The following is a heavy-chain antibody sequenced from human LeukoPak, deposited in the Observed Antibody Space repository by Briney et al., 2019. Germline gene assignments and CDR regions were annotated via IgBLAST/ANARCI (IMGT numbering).Heavy chain of an antibody. V-gene: IGHV4-39*01. CDR1: GGSISSSSYY. J-gene: IGHJ4*02. Sequence: SETLSLTCTVSGGSISSSSYYWGWIRQPPGKGLEWIGSIYYSGSTYYNPSLKSRVTISVDTSKNQFSLELSSVTAADTAVYYCASKIDYGDYTGGFYWGQGTLVTVSS. CDR3: ASKIDYGDYTGGFY. CDR2: IYYSGST. D-gene: IGHD4-17*01.